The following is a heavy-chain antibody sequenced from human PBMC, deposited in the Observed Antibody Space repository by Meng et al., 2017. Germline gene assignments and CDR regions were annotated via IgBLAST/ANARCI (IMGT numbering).Heavy chain of an antibody. CDR2: INPKSGDT. CDR1: GYNFPDYY. Sequence: QGARGQAGGGVKKPGASVKVSCKPSGYNFPDYYIHWVRRAPGQGLEWMGRINPKSGDTHYAQKFQARVTMTGDTSISTAYMELSGLRSDDTAMYYCARDEDISAAGKLFGDYWGQGTLVTVSS. CDR3: ARDEDISAAGKLFGDY. V-gene: IGHV1-2*06. J-gene: IGHJ4*02. D-gene: IGHD6-25*01.